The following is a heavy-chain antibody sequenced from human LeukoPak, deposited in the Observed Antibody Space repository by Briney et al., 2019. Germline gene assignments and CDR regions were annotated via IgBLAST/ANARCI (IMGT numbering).Heavy chain of an antibody. CDR1: GFTFSYYA. Sequence: PGGSLRLSCAASGFTFSYYAMHWVRQAPGKGLEWVAFISSDGSDKYYADSMKGRFTISRDNSKNTLFLQMNSLGAEDTAVYYCARVFGSGYSYGYDYWGQGTLVTVSS. V-gene: IGHV3-30-3*01. CDR3: ARVFGSGYSYGYDY. D-gene: IGHD5-18*01. CDR2: ISSDGSDK. J-gene: IGHJ4*02.